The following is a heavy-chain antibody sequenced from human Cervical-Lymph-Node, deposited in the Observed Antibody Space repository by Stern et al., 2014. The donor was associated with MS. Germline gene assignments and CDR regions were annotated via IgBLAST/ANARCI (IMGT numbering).Heavy chain of an antibody. J-gene: IGHJ4*02. CDR2: IIPIFGTA. Sequence: VQLVQSGAEVKKPGSSVKVSCKASGGTFSSYAISWVRQAPAQGLEWMGGIIPIFGTANYDQTFQGRVTITADESTSTAYMELSSLRSEDTAVYYCARDSRHSSSWYSVGFDYWGQGTLVTVSS. CDR3: ARDSRHSSSWYSVGFDY. V-gene: IGHV1-69*01. D-gene: IGHD6-13*01. CDR1: GGTFSSYA.